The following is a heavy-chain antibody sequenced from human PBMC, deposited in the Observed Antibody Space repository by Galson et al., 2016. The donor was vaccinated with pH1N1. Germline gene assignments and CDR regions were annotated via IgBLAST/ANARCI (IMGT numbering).Heavy chain of an antibody. Sequence: SLRLSCAVSGFVFSNHAMTWVRQAPGEGLEWVSSVSGHDDDTFYADSVKGRFTISRDNSKNTMFLYMNSLRADDTALYYCAKQRGHSSGGWRGAFDIWGQGTTVTVSS. CDR2: VSGHDDDT. CDR3: AKQRGHSSGGWRGAFDI. CDR1: GFVFSNHA. D-gene: IGHD6-19*01. J-gene: IGHJ3*02. V-gene: IGHV3-23*01.